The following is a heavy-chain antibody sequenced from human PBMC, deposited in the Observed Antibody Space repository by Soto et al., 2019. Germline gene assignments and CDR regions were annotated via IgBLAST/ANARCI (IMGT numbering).Heavy chain of an antibody. CDR1: DGCCSGYY. J-gene: IGHJ5*02. CDR3: ARLDIVLMVYETAGFFAARPAFRNYWFDP. V-gene: IGHV4-34*01. D-gene: IGHD2-8*01. CDR2: INHSGST. Sequence: SKNPYIRSAVYDGCCSGYYWSWIRQPPGKGLEWIGEINHSGSTNYNPSLKSRVTISVDTSKNQFSLKLSSVTAADTAVYYCARLDIVLMVYETAGFFAARPAFRNYWFDPWGQVPRV.